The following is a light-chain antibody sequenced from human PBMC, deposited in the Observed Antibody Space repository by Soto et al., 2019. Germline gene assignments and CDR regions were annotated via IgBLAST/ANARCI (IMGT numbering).Light chain of an antibody. CDR2: GAS. CDR3: QQYNNWPRDT. CDR1: QSVSSSY. J-gene: IGKJ5*01. Sequence: EIVLTQSPGTLSLSPGERATLSCRASQSVSSSYLAWYQQKPGQAPRLLIYGASSRATGIPDRFSGSGSGTEFTLTISSLQSEDFAVYYCQQYNNWPRDTFGQGTRLEI. V-gene: IGKV3-20*01.